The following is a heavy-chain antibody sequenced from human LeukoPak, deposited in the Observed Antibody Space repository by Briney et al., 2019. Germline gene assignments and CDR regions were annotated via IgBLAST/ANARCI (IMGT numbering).Heavy chain of an antibody. CDR3: ARWPTLYGSGSHSRGWFDP. V-gene: IGHV4-59*01. CDR2: IYYSGST. J-gene: IGHJ5*02. CDR1: GGSISSYY. Sequence: PSETLSLTCTVSGGSISSYYWSWIRQPPGKGLEWIGYIYYSGSTNYNPSLKSRVTISVDTSKNQFSLKLSSVTAADTAVYYCARWPTLYGSGSHSRGWFDPWGQGTLVTVSS. D-gene: IGHD3-10*01.